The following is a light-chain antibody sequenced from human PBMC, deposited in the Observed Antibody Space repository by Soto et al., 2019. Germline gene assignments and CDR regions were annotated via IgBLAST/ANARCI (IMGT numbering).Light chain of an antibody. CDR2: GTS. Sequence: EIVLTQSPGTLSLSPGESATLSCRASQSVSSNSLAWYRRNPGQPPSLLIYGTSTRATDIPRRFSGSGSGTDFTLTITRLEPEDFDVYFCQQYGDSPPPFGQGTKVEVK. J-gene: IGKJ1*01. CDR3: QQYGDSPPP. CDR1: QSVSSNS. V-gene: IGKV3-20*01.